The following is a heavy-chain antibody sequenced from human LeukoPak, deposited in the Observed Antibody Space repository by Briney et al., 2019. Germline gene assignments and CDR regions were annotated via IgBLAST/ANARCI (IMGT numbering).Heavy chain of an antibody. Sequence: PSETLSLTCTVSGGSISSYYWSWIRQPPGKGLEWIGYIYYSGSTNYNPSLKSRVTISVDTPKNQFSLKLSSVTAADTAVYYCARLSEYGDYGYWYFDLWGRGTLVTVSS. CDR2: IYYSGST. CDR3: ARLSEYGDYGYWYFDL. J-gene: IGHJ2*01. V-gene: IGHV4-59*08. D-gene: IGHD4-17*01. CDR1: GGSISSYY.